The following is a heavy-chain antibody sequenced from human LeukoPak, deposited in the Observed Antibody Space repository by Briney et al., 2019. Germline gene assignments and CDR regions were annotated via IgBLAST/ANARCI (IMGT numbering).Heavy chain of an antibody. Sequence: SETLSLTCAVYGGSFSGYYWGWIRRPPGKGLEWIASIYYSGTTHYNPSLSSRVTMSVDTSKNQFSLKLSAVTAADTAVYYCARQFHGSGYVDDLWGQGTLVTVSS. CDR1: GGSFSGYY. J-gene: IGHJ5*02. CDR3: ARQFHGSGYVDDL. D-gene: IGHD3-22*01. V-gene: IGHV4-39*01. CDR2: IYYSGTT.